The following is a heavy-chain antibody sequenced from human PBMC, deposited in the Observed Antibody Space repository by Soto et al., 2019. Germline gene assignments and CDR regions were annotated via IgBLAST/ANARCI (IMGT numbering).Heavy chain of an antibody. V-gene: IGHV1-69*17. CDR2: IIPIIGVT. J-gene: IGHJ4*02. D-gene: IGHD3-16*01. CDR3: AGESLGAKGDDH. CDR1: GDTFNSYV. Sequence: QVQLVQSGAEVKRPGSSVKVSCESSGDTFNSYVISWVRQAPGQGLEWMGGIIPIIGVTHYAQKFQGRVTISALSSTGTAYMELTNLGFEDTALYYCAGESLGAKGDDHWGQGTLVTVSS.